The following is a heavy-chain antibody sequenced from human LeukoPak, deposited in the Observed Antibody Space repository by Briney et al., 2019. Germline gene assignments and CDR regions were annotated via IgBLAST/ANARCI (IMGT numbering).Heavy chain of an antibody. D-gene: IGHD6-19*01. J-gene: IGHJ4*02. CDR2: IYPGDSDT. Sequence: KSGESLKISCKGSGYTFSNYWIGWVRQMPGKGLEWMGIIYPGDSDTRYSPSFQGQVTISADKSISTAYLQWSSLKASDTAMYYCARWDAAGGWLAHFDYWGQGTLVTVSS. V-gene: IGHV5-51*01. CDR3: ARWDAAGGWLAHFDY. CDR1: GYTFSNYW.